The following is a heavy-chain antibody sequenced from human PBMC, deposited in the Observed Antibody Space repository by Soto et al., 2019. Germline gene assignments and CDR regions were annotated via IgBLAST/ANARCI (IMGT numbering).Heavy chain of an antibody. D-gene: IGHD3-16*01. Sequence: PSETRSLTCTASGGSVTSYYWSWIRQPAGKGLEWIGRMYTSGSTNYNPSLRSRVPMSVDRSKNQFSLKLSSVSAADTAVYYCARDPAPMNNMMTSGFDYWGQGTLVTVSS. J-gene: IGHJ4*02. CDR3: ARDPAPMNNMMTSGFDY. CDR1: GGSVTSYY. CDR2: MYTSGST. V-gene: IGHV4-4*07.